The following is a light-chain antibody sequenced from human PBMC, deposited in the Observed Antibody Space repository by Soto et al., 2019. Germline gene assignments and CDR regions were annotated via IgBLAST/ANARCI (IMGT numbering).Light chain of an antibody. J-gene: IGKJ3*01. CDR2: GAS. V-gene: IGKV3-20*01. Sequence: EIVLTQSPGTLSLSPGERATLSCRASQSVSSSYLAWYQQKPGQAPRLLIDGASSRATGIPDRFSGSGSGTDFTLTISRLEPEDFAVYYCQQYGGSPLFTFGPGTKVDIK. CDR3: QQYGGSPLFT. CDR1: QSVSSSY.